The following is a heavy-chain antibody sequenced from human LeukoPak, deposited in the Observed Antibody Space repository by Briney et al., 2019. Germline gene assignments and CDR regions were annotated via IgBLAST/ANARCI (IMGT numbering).Heavy chain of an antibody. CDR3: ARQDYYYYYMDV. CDR2: INPNSGGT. V-gene: IGHV1-2*02. J-gene: IGHJ6*03. Sequence: ASVKVSCKASGYTFTGSYMHWVRQAPGQGLEWMGWINPNSGGTGYAQKFQGRVTMTRNTSISTAYMELSSLRSEDTAVYYCARQDYYYYYMDVWGKGTTVTISS. CDR1: GYTFTGSY.